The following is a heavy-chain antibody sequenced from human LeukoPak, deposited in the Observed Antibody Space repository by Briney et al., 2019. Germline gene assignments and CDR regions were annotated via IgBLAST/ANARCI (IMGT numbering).Heavy chain of an antibody. CDR1: GGSISSYY. V-gene: IGHV4-59*01. CDR3: ARDRVLRYFDWLLTIGD. D-gene: IGHD3-9*01. CDR2: IYYSGST. J-gene: IGHJ4*02. Sequence: SETLSLTCTVSGGSISSYYWSWIRQPPGKGLEWIGYIYYSGSTNYNPSLKSRVTISVDTSKNQFSLKLSSVTAADTAVYYCARDRVLRYFDWLLTIGDWGQGTLVTVSS.